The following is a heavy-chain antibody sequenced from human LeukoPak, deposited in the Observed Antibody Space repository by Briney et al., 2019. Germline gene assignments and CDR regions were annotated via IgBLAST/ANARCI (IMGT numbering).Heavy chain of an antibody. CDR1: GFTFSSYW. CDR2: IKQDGSEK. D-gene: IGHD3-3*01. J-gene: IGHJ6*02. CDR3: ARDCGPTYYDFWSGQTCYGMDV. Sequence: GGSLRLSCAASGFTFSSYWMSWVRQAPGKGLGWVANIKQDGSEKYYVDSVKGRFTISRDNAKNSLYLQMNSLRAEDTAVYYCARDCGPTYYDFWSGQTCYGMDVWGQGTTVTVSS. V-gene: IGHV3-7*01.